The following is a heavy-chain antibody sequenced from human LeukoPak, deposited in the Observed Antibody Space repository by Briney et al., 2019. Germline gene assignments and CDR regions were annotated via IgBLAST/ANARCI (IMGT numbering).Heavy chain of an antibody. CDR1: GYTVTRYD. Sequence: ASVKVSCKASGYTVTRYDINWVGQATGQGGEGMGWMNPNSGKTGYAQKFQGRVTMTRNNAISTAYMELRSLSSEDTAVYYCASEVDILTVPYAFDIWGQGTMVTVSS. CDR2: MNPNSGKT. J-gene: IGHJ3*02. CDR3: ASEVDILTVPYAFDI. D-gene: IGHD3-9*01. V-gene: IGHV1-8*01.